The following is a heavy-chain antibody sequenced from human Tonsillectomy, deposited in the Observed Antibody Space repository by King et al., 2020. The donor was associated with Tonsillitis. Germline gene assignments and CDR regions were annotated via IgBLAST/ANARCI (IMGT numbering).Heavy chain of an antibody. D-gene: IGHD3-22*01. CDR2: LNPNSGNT. Sequence: VQLVESGAEVKKPGASVKVSCKASGYTFTSYDINWVRQATGQGLEWMGWLNPNSGNTGYAQKFQGRVTMTRNTSISTAYMELSSLRSEDTAVYYCARGTNYYDSSGYQTFDYWGQGTLVTVSS. J-gene: IGHJ4*02. V-gene: IGHV1-8*01. CDR1: GYTFTSYD. CDR3: ARGTNYYDSSGYQTFDY.